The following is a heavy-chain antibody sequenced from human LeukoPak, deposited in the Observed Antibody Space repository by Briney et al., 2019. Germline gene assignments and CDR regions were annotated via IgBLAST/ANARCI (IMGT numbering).Heavy chain of an antibody. CDR1: GYTLTELS. Sequence: ASVKVSFKVSGYTLTELSMHWVRQAPGKGREWMGGFDPEDGETIYAQKFQGRVTMTEDTSTDTAYMELSSLRSEDTAVYYCATGGRISGYFDWLPFLDYWGQGTLVTVSS. D-gene: IGHD3-9*01. CDR2: FDPEDGET. CDR3: ATGGRISGYFDWLPFLDY. V-gene: IGHV1-24*01. J-gene: IGHJ4*02.